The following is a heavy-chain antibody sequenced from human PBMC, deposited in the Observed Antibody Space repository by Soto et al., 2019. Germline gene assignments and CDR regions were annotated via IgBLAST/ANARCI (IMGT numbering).Heavy chain of an antibody. CDR1: GYTFTSYA. CDR3: ASDPSGAALYDY. J-gene: IGHJ4*02. Sequence: ASVKVSCKASGYTFTSYAMHWVRQAPGQGLEWMGWINPNSGGTNYAQKFQGWVTMTRDTSISTAYMELSRLRSDDTAVYYCASDPSGAALYDYWGQGTLVTVSS. CDR2: INPNSGGT. D-gene: IGHD6-6*01. V-gene: IGHV1-2*04.